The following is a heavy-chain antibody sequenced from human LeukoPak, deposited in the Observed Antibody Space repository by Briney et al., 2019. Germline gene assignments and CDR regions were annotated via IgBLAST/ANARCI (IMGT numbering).Heavy chain of an antibody. J-gene: IGHJ5*02. CDR2: IIPIFGTA. CDR1: GGTFSSYA. V-gene: IGHV1-69*13. CDR3: ARDIVVVPAASRFRFDP. D-gene: IGHD2-2*01. Sequence: SVKVSCKASGGTFSSYAISWVRQAPGQGLEWMGGIIPIFGTANYAQKFQGRVTITADESTSTAYMELRSLRSEDTAVYYCARDIVVVPAASRFRFDPWGQGTLVTVSS.